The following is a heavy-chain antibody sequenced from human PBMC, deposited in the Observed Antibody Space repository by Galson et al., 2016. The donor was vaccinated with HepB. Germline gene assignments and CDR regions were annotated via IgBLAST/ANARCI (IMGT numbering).Heavy chain of an antibody. V-gene: IGHV3-23*01. J-gene: IGHJ4*02. CDR2: ITPSGTTA. CDR1: GFSFSDYA. Sequence: SLRLSCAASGFSFSDYAMCWVRQAPGKGLEWVSSITPSGTTAFYADSVKGRFTFSRDNSKNTLFLQMNSLRGDDTAIYYCAREVWWSFDSGGRGTLVTV. CDR3: AREVWWSFDS. D-gene: IGHD2-8*02.